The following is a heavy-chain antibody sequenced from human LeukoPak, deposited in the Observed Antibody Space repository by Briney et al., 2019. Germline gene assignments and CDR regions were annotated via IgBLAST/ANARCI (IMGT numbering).Heavy chain of an antibody. Sequence: SETLSLTCTVSGGSISSSSYYWGWIRQPPGKGLEWIGSIYYSGSTYYNPSLKSRVTISVDTSKNQFSLKLSSVTAADTAVYYCASGRRGGSPDYWGRGTLVTVSS. CDR1: GGSISSSSYY. D-gene: IGHD3-10*01. CDR2: IYYSGST. J-gene: IGHJ4*02. V-gene: IGHV4-39*01. CDR3: ASGRRGGSPDY.